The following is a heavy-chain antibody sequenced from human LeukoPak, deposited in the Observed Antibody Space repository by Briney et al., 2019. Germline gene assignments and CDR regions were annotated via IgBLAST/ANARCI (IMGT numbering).Heavy chain of an antibody. CDR2: IYYSGST. Sequence: SETLSLTCTVSGGSISSGDYYWSWIRQPPGKGLEWIGYIYYSGSTYYNPSLKSRVTISVDTSKNQFSLKLSSVTAADTAVYYCARRKRSSSYYYMDVWGKGTTVTVSS. CDR3: ARRKRSSSYYYMDV. J-gene: IGHJ6*03. D-gene: IGHD6-6*01. V-gene: IGHV4-30-4*01. CDR1: GGSISSGDYY.